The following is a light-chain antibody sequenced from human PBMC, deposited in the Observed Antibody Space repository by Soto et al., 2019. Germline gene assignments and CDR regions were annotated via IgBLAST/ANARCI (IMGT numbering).Light chain of an antibody. CDR1: QSISSW. CDR3: QQYNSYPWT. J-gene: IGKJ1*01. CDR2: KAS. Sequence: DIQMTQSPSTLSASVGDRVTITCRASQSISSWLAWYQQKPGKAPKLLIYKASSLESGVPSRFSGSGSGTEFTLTISSLRPDDFAIYYCQQYNSYPWTFGQGTKVEIK. V-gene: IGKV1-5*03.